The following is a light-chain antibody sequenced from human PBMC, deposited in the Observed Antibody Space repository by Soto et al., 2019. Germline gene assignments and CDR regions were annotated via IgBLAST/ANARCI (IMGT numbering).Light chain of an antibody. J-gene: IGKJ4*01. CDR2: AAS. CDR3: QNYRSVPLLT. V-gene: IGKV1-27*01. Sequence: DIQMTQSPSSLSASVGDIVTITCRASPGIGNYLAWYQQKPGRIPKLLIYAASTLQSGVPSRFTGSGSGTDFTLTISSRQPQDVATYCCQNYRSVPLLTFGGGTKVEIK. CDR1: PGIGNY.